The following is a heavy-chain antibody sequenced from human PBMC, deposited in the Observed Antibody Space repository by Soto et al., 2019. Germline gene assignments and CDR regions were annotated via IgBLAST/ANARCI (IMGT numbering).Heavy chain of an antibody. CDR1: GGSISSYY. D-gene: IGHD3-9*01. CDR3: AREEYDILTGYYSLDY. V-gene: IGHV4-59*01. Sequence: PSETLSLTCTVSGGSISSYYWSWIRQPPGKGLEWIGYIYYSGSTNYNPSLKSRVTISVDTSKNQFSLKLSSVTAADTAVYYCAREEYDILTGYYSLDYWGQGTLVTVSS. CDR2: IYYSGST. J-gene: IGHJ4*02.